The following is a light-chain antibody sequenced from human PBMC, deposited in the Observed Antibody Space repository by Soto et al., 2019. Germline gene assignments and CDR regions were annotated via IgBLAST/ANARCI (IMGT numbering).Light chain of an antibody. CDR3: QHYNSYSEA. CDR2: KAY. CDR1: QTICSW. J-gene: IGKJ1*01. V-gene: IGKV1-5*03. Sequence: DIQMTQSPSTLSGSVGDRVTITCRASQTICSWVAWYQQKPGKAPKLRIYKAYTLKSGVPSRFSGSGSGTEFTLTISSLQPDEFATYYCQHYNSYSEAFGQGTKVDI.